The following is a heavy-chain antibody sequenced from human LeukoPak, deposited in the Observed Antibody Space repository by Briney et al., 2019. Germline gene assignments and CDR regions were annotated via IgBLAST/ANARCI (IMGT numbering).Heavy chain of an antibody. CDR1: GGSISSGSYY. D-gene: IGHD5-24*01. V-gene: IGHV4-61*02. J-gene: IGHJ5*02. CDR3: ARALGEMATITWFDP. CDR2: IYTSGST. Sequence: SQTLSLTCTVSGGSISSGSYYWSWIRQPAGKGLEWIGRIYTSGSTNYNPSLKSRVTISVDTSKNQFSLKLSSVTAADTAVYYCARALGEMATITWFDPWGQGTLVTVSS.